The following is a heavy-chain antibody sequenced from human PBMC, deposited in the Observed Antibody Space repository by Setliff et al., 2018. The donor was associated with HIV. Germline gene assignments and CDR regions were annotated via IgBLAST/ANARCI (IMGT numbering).Heavy chain of an antibody. V-gene: IGHV1-24*01. Sequence: ASVKVSCKLSGYTLTELSRHWVRQAPGKGLEWMGGFDPEDGETIYAQKFQGRVTMTEDTSTDTAYMELSSLRSEDTAVYYCAFRSGFHVGLDAWGQGTLVTISS. CDR1: GYTLTELS. D-gene: IGHD3-3*01. J-gene: IGHJ5*02. CDR3: AFRSGFHVGLDA. CDR2: FDPEDGET.